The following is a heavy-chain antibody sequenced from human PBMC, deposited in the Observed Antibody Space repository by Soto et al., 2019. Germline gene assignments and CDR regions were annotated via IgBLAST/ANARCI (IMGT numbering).Heavy chain of an antibody. D-gene: IGHD2-2*01. CDR1: GFTFSSYS. V-gene: IGHV3-21*01. CDR3: ARDQKDIVVVPAAPDYYYYYYMDV. J-gene: IGHJ6*03. Sequence: GGSLRLSCAASGFTFSSYSMNWVRQAPGKGLEWVSSISSSSSYIYYADSVKGRFTISRDNAKNSLYLQMNSLRAEDTAVYYCARDQKDIVVVPAAPDYYYYYYMDVWGKGTTVTVSS. CDR2: ISSSSSYI.